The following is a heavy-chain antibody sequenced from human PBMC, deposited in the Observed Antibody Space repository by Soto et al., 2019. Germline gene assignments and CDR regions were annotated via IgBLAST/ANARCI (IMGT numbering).Heavy chain of an antibody. Sequence: QVQLVESGGGVVQPGRSLRRSCAASGFTFSSYGMHWVRQAPGKGLEWVAVISYDGSNKYYADSVKGRFTISRDNSKNTLYLQMNSLRAEDTAVYYCAKSLLWFGELPDYWGQGTLVTVSS. CDR1: GFTFSSYG. J-gene: IGHJ4*02. D-gene: IGHD3-10*01. CDR2: ISYDGSNK. V-gene: IGHV3-30*18. CDR3: AKSLLWFGELPDY.